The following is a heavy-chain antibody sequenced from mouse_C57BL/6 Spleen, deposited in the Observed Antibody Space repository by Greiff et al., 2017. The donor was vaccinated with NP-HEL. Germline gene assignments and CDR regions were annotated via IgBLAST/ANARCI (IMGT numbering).Heavy chain of an antibody. D-gene: IGHD2-2*01. CDR1: GYTFTSYW. Sequence: VQLQQPGAELVKPGASVKLSCKASGYTFTSYWMQWVKQRPGQGLEWIGEIDPSDSYTNYNQKLKGKATLTVDTSSSTAYMQLSSLTSEDSAVYYCARYGYDGNYAMDYWGQGTSVTVSS. V-gene: IGHV1-50*01. J-gene: IGHJ4*01. CDR2: IDPSDSYT. CDR3: ARYGYDGNYAMDY.